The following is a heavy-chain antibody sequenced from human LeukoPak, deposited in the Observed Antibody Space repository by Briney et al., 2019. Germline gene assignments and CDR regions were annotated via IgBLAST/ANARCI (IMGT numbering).Heavy chain of an antibody. CDR2: ISYDDFNNEGDK. D-gene: IGHD3-10*01. CDR1: AFTFSNSA. Sequence: GGSLRLSCAASAFTFSNSAMTWVRQAPGKGLEWVADISYDDFNNEGDKHYIDSVKGRFTISRDNSKDTLLLQMNSLRADDTAVYFCARRNYYGMDFWGQGTTVTVPS. CDR3: ARRNYYGMDF. J-gene: IGHJ6*02. V-gene: IGHV3-30*03.